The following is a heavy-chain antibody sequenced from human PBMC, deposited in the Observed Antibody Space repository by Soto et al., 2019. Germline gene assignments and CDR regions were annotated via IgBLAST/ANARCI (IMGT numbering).Heavy chain of an antibody. D-gene: IGHD3-22*01. Sequence: VGSLRLSCAAAGFTFSSYWMSWVRQAPGKRLEWVANIKQDGSEKYYVDSVKGRLTISRDNAKNSLYLQMNSLRAEDTAVYYCARRASGFMIVVVTNYFDYWGQGTLVTVSS. CDR3: ARRASGFMIVVVTNYFDY. J-gene: IGHJ4*02. CDR1: GFTFSSYW. V-gene: IGHV3-7*03. CDR2: IKQDGSEK.